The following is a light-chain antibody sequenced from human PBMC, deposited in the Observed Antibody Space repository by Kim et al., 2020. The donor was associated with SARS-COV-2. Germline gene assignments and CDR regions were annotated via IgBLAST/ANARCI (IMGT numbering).Light chain of an antibody. J-gene: IGKJ4*01. Sequence: DIQMTQSPSSLSASVGERVTITCQATQDIYKSLNWFQQKPGKAPKLLIYDASTLETGVPSRFSGSGSGTDFTFTIISLQSEDIATYYCQQYDDPALTFGGGTKLDIK. CDR2: DAS. CDR1: QDIYKS. V-gene: IGKV1-33*01. CDR3: QQYDDPALT.